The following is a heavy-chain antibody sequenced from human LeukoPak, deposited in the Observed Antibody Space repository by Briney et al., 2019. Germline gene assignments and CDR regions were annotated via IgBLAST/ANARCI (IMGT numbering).Heavy chain of an antibody. Sequence: SETLSLTCAVSDDSIRSSAYYWGWICQPPGKGLEWIGSIYYSGSTYYNPSLKSRVTISIDTSKNQFSLKLSSVTAADTAVYYCASEPYGSGSFLGAFDIWGQGTMVTVSS. CDR2: IYYSGST. CDR1: DDSIRSSAYY. CDR3: ASEPYGSGSFLGAFDI. J-gene: IGHJ3*02. V-gene: IGHV4-39*01. D-gene: IGHD3-10*01.